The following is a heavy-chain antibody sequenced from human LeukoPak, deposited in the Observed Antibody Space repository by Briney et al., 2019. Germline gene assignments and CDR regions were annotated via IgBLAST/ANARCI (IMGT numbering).Heavy chain of an antibody. CDR3: ARDHSSGYYGY. D-gene: IGHD3-22*01. CDR1: GVTLSSYW. CDR2: IKQDGSEK. J-gene: IGHJ4*02. Sequence: GGSLRLSCAASGVTLSSYWMNWVRQAPGKGLEWVANIKQDGSEKYYVDSVKGRFTISRDNAKNSLYLQMNSLRAEDTAVYYCARDHSSGYYGYWGQGTLVTVSS. V-gene: IGHV3-7*01.